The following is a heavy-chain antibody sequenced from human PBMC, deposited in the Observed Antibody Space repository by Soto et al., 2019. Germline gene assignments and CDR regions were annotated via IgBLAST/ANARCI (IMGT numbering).Heavy chain of an antibody. CDR3: ASLPSHAVRGVKYGMDV. V-gene: IGHV5-51*01. Sequence: PGESLKISCKGSGYSFTSYWIGWVRQMPGKGLEWMGIIYPGDSDTRYSPSFQGQVTISADKSISTAYLQWSSLKASDTAMYYCASLPSHAVRGVKYGMDVWGQGTTVTVSS. D-gene: IGHD3-10*01. J-gene: IGHJ6*02. CDR1: GYSFTSYW. CDR2: IYPGDSDT.